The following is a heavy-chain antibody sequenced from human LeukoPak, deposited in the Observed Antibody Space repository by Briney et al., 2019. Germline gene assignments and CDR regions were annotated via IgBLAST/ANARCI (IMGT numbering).Heavy chain of an antibody. Sequence: PGGSLRLSCAASGFTFSSYGMHWVRQAPGKGLEWVAVIWYDGSNKYYGDSVKGRFTISRDKSKNTLYLQMNSLRAEDTAVYYCARAPSGENDEYYFDSWGQGTLVTVSS. V-gene: IGHV3-33*01. CDR1: GFTFSSYG. D-gene: IGHD1-1*01. J-gene: IGHJ4*01. CDR2: IWYDGSNK. CDR3: ARAPSGENDEYYFDS.